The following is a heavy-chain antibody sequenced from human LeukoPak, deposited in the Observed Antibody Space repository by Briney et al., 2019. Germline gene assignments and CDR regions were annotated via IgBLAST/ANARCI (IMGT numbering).Heavy chain of an antibody. Sequence: SVKVSCKASGYTFTSYGISWVRQAPGQGLEWMGGIIPIFGTANYAQKFQGRVTITADESTSTAYMELSSLRSEDTAVYYCARAAYSSSYAAGYWGQGTLVTVSS. D-gene: IGHD6-6*01. J-gene: IGHJ4*02. CDR2: IIPIFGTA. CDR1: GYTFTSYG. V-gene: IGHV1-69*13. CDR3: ARAAYSSSYAAGY.